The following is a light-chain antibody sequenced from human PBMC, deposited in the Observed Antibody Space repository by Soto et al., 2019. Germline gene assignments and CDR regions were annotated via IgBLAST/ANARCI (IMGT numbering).Light chain of an antibody. CDR2: DTS. CDR3: QPYNNWPLT. Sequence: EIVMTQSPATLPVSPGEGATLSCRASQGIGDTLAWYQQKPGQTPRLLIYDTSIRATGVPARFSGSRSGAEFTLTISSLQSEDFAVYYCQPYNNWPLTFGGGTKVDIK. J-gene: IGKJ4*01. CDR1: QGIGDT. V-gene: IGKV3-15*01.